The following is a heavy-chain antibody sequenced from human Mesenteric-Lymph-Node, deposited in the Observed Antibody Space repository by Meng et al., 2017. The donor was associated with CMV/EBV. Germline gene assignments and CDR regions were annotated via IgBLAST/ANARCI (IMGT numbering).Heavy chain of an antibody. CDR2: IYRGDNT. J-gene: IGHJ4*02. Sequence: DVQLVEAGGGLVQPGGSLRLSCAASGFNVRDKYMSWVRQAPGKGLEWVCIIYRGDNTYYIDSVKDRFTVSRDNSKNTMYLQMNSLRVEDTAVYYCTGDSVSNPNLDYWGQGTLVTVSS. CDR1: GFNVRDKY. V-gene: IGHV3-66*01. D-gene: IGHD3-10*01. CDR3: TGDSVSNPNLDY.